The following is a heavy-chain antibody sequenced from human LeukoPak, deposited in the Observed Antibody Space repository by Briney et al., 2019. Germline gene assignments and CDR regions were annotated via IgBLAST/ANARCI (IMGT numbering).Heavy chain of an antibody. Sequence: AGGSLRLSCAASRFTFSSYAMSWVRQAPGKGLGWVSAISASGATTYYADSVKGRFTISRDNSKNTLYLQMNSLRTEDTAVYCCAKDLSYDFWSAFDYWGRGTLVTVSS. D-gene: IGHD3-3*01. CDR1: RFTFSSYA. CDR2: ISASGATT. CDR3: AKDLSYDFWSAFDY. V-gene: IGHV3-23*01. J-gene: IGHJ4*02.